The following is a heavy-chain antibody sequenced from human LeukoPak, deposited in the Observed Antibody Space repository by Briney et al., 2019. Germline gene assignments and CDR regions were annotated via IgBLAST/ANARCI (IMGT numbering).Heavy chain of an antibody. CDR2: INAGNGNT. Sequence: ASVKVSCKASGYTFTSYAMHWVRQAPGQRLEWMGWINAGNGNTKYSQKFEGRVTITRDTSASTAYMEPSSLRSEDTAVYYCARDKVRGTLDYWGQGTLVTVSS. CDR1: GYTFTSYA. CDR3: ARDKVRGTLDY. D-gene: IGHD3-10*01. V-gene: IGHV1-3*01. J-gene: IGHJ4*02.